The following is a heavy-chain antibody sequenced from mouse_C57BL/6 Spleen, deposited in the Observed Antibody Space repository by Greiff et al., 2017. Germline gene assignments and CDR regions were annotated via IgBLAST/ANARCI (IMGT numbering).Heavy chain of an antibody. V-gene: IGHV5-9*01. CDR1: GFTFSSYT. D-gene: IGHD2-3*01. CDR3: ARQGDCYYGGYAMDD. Sequence: EVQRVESGGGLVKPGGSLKLSCAASGFTFSSYTMSWVRQTPEKRLAWVATISGGGGNTYYPDSVKGRFTISRDHAKNTLYLQMSSLRSEDTALYYCARQGDCYYGGYAMDDWGQGTSVTVSS. J-gene: IGHJ4*01. CDR2: ISGGGGNT.